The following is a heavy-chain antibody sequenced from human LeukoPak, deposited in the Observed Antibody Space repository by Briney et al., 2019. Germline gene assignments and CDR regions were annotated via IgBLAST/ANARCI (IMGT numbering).Heavy chain of an antibody. V-gene: IGHV4-59*01. CDR1: GGSISSYY. CDR2: IYYSGST. D-gene: IGHD3-10*01. CDR3: ARHISFYYGSGLRPAHGAFDI. Sequence: PSETLSLTCTVSGGSISSYYWSWIRQPPGKGLEWIGYIYYSGSTNYNPSLKSRVTISVDTSKNQFSLKLSSVTAADTAVYYCARHISFYYGSGLRPAHGAFDIWGQGTMVTVSS. J-gene: IGHJ3*02.